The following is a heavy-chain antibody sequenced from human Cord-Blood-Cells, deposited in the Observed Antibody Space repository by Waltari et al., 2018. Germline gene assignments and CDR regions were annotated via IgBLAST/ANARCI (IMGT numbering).Heavy chain of an antibody. CDR3: ASRGSGYDFDY. V-gene: IGHV3-30-3*01. D-gene: IGHD5-12*01. CDR1: GFTFSSYA. Sequence: QVQLVESGGGVVQPGRSLRLSCAASGFTFSSYAMHWVRQAPGKGREWVAVISYDGSNKYCADAVKGRFTISRDNSKNTLYLQMNSLRAEDTAVYYCASRGSGYDFDYWGQGTLVTVSS. CDR2: ISYDGSNK. J-gene: IGHJ4*02.